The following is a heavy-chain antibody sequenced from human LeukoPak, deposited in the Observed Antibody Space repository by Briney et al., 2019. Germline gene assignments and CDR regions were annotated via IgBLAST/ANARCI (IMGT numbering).Heavy chain of an antibody. CDR2: IYYSGST. Sequence: SETLSLTCTVSGGSISSYYWSWIRQPPGKGLEWIGYIYYSGSTNYNPSLKSRVTISVDTSKNQFSLKLSSVTAADTAVYYCARGRIMSVWFDPWGQGTLVTVSS. CDR1: GGSISSYY. CDR3: ARGRIMSVWFDP. V-gene: IGHV4-59*01. J-gene: IGHJ5*02.